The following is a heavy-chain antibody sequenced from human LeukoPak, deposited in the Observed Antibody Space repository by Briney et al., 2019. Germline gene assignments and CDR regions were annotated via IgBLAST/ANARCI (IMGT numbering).Heavy chain of an antibody. J-gene: IGHJ6*02. Sequence: PSETLSLTCTVSGGSISSYYWSWIRQPPGKGLEWIGYIYYSGSTNYNPSLKSRVTISVDTSKNQFSLKLSSVTAADTAVYYCARGQTDYDFWSGPTYYGMDVWGQGTTVTVSS. CDR1: GGSISSYY. V-gene: IGHV4-59*01. D-gene: IGHD3-3*01. CDR3: ARGQTDYDFWSGPTYYGMDV. CDR2: IYYSGST.